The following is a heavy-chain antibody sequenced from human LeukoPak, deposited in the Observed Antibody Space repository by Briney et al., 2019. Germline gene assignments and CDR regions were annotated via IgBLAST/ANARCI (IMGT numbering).Heavy chain of an antibody. D-gene: IGHD1-26*01. CDR2: VHLSGAS. CDR1: GGSILSTNW. V-gene: IGHV4-4*02. Sequence: SGTLSLTCAVSGGSILSTNWWSGVRQPPGKGLEWIGEVHLSGASNYNPSLKSQVSMSIDKSRNHLSLELTSVTAADTAIYYCARESGAFSPFGFWGQGTLVTVSS. CDR3: ARESGAFSPFGF. J-gene: IGHJ4*02.